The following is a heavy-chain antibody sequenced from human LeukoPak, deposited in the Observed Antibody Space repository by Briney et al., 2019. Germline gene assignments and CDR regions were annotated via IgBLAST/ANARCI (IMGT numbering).Heavy chain of an antibody. Sequence: SETLSLTCTVSGGSMGSYYWGWIRQPPGKGLEWIGYIYYSGSTNYNPSLKSRVTISVDTSKNQFSLKLSSVTAADTAVYYCARGLTTHDAFDIWGQGTIVTVSS. J-gene: IGHJ3*02. CDR1: GGSMGSYY. CDR2: IYYSGST. V-gene: IGHV4-59*01. D-gene: IGHD1-1*01. CDR3: ARGLTTHDAFDI.